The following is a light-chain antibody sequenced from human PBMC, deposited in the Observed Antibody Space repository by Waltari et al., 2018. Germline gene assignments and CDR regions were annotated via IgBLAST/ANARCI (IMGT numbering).Light chain of an antibody. J-gene: IGLJ2*01. CDR1: KLGDKY. CDR3: QAWDSITVV. V-gene: IGLV3-1*01. Sequence: SYELTQPPSVSVSPGQTARITSSGDKLGDKYTCWYQQKPGQSPVLVISQDTKRPSGIPERFSGSNSGNTATLTISGTQATDEADYYCQAWDSITVVFGGGTKLTVL. CDR2: QDT.